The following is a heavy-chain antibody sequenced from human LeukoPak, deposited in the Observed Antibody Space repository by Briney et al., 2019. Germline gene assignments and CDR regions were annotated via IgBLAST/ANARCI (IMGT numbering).Heavy chain of an antibody. D-gene: IGHD2-2*01. CDR2: IIPIFGTA. CDR1: GGTFSSYA. J-gene: IGHJ5*02. Sequence: SVKVSCKASGGTFSSYAISWVRQAPGQGLEWMGGIIPIFGTANYAQKFQGRVTITTDESTSTAYMELSSLRSEDTAVYYCARATSVCSSTSCYPTPNWFDPWGQGTLVTVSS. CDR3: ARATSVCSSTSCYPTPNWFDP. V-gene: IGHV1-69*05.